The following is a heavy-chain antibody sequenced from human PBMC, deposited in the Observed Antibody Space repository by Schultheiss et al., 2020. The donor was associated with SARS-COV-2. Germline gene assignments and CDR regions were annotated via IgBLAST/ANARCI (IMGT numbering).Heavy chain of an antibody. CDR2: INPNSGGT. J-gene: IGHJ4*02. D-gene: IGHD3-10*01. Sequence: ASVKVSCKASGGTFSSYAISWVRQAPGQGLEWMGWINPNSGGTNYAQKFQGWVTMTRDTSISTAYMELSRLRSDDTAVYYCARGDYYYGSGSYYHYWGQGTLVTVSS. V-gene: IGHV1-2*04. CDR3: ARGDYYYGSGSYYHY. CDR1: GGTFSSYA.